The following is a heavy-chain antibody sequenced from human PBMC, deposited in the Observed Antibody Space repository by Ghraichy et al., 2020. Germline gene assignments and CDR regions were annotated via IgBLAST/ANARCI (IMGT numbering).Heavy chain of an antibody. D-gene: IGHD3-16*01. V-gene: IGHV4-4*02. CDR2: IYQTVTT. J-gene: IGHJ6*02. CDR1: GGSISSVDW. CDR3: ARGGGLIMYYGIDF. Sequence: SETLSLTCAVSGGSISSVDWWSWVRHTPGKGLEWIGVIYQTVTTNYNPSLKSRVTISMDTYKDQFSLRLTSVTAADTAIYFCARGGGLIMYYGIDFWGQGNMVTVSS.